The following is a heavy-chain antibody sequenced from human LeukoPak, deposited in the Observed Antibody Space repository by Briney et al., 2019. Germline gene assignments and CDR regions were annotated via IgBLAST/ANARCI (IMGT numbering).Heavy chain of an antibody. Sequence: GGSLRLSCAASGFTFSSYSMNWVRQAPGKGLEWLSYISSTSGTIYYADSVKGRFTISRDNAKNSLYLQMNSLRAEDTALYYCAKGRRTYYMDYWGQGTLVTVSS. J-gene: IGHJ4*02. CDR1: GFTFSSYS. V-gene: IGHV3-48*04. D-gene: IGHD3-10*01. CDR2: ISSTSGTI. CDR3: AKGRRTYYMDY.